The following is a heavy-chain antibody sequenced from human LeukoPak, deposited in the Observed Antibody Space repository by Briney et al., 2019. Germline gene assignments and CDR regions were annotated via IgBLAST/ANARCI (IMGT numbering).Heavy chain of an antibody. J-gene: IGHJ3*02. CDR3: ARDLAPIGYCSSTSCYSGYLGAFDI. D-gene: IGHD2-2*01. CDR2: IYTSGST. Sequence: SETLSLTCTVSGGSISSYYWSWIRQPAEKGLEWIGRIYTSGSTNYNPSLKSRVTMSVDTSKNQFSLKLSSVTAADTAVYYCARDLAPIGYCSSTSCYSGYLGAFDIWGQGTMVTVSS. CDR1: GGSISSYY. V-gene: IGHV4-4*07.